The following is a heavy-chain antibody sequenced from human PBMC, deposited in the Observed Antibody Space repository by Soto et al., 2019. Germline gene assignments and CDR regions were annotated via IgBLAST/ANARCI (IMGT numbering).Heavy chain of an antibody. CDR1: GFTFDSFA. Sequence: GGSLRLSCAASGFTFDSFAMSWVRQAPGKGLEWVSAISASGGSTYYADSVKGRFTISRDSSKNTLYLQMNSLRAEDTAVYYCARGAVTPDSWGQGTLVTVSS. CDR3: ARGAVTPDS. CDR2: ISASGGST. D-gene: IGHD3-10*01. J-gene: IGHJ4*02. V-gene: IGHV3-23*01.